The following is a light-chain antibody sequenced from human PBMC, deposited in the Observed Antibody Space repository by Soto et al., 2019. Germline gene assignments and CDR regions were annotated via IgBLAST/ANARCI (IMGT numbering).Light chain of an antibody. J-gene: IGKJ1*01. CDR1: QGIRND. V-gene: IGKV1-17*01. Sequence: DIKMYQSPSSLSASVGDRVTITCRASQGIRNDLGWFQQKPGKAPKRLIYSASTLQSGVSSRFSGSGSGTEFTLTISRLEPEDFAVYYCQQYGNSPQTFGQGTKVDIK. CDR2: SAS. CDR3: QQYGNSPQT.